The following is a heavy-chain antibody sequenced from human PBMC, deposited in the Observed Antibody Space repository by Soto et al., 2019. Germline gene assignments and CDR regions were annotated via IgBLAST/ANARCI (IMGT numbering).Heavy chain of an antibody. Sequence: SETLSLTCTVSGGSISSSSYYWGWIRQPPGKGLEWIGSIYYSGSTYYNPSLKSRVTISLDTSKNQFSLKLSFLTAADTAVYYCASDGGYCSSTSCYVGYYYYYYYMDVWGKGTTVTVSS. CDR2: IYYSGST. D-gene: IGHD2-2*01. J-gene: IGHJ6*03. CDR3: ASDGGYCSSTSCYVGYYYYYYYMDV. CDR1: GGSISSSSYY. V-gene: IGHV4-39*01.